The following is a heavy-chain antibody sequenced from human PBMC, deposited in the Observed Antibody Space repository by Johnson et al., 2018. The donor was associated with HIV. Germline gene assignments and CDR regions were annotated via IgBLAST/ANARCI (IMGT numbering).Heavy chain of an antibody. D-gene: IGHD6-19*01. Sequence: VQLVESGGGLIQPGGSLRLSCAASGFTVSSNYMSWVRQAPGTGLEWVSVIGGSGGRTYYPDSVKGRFTISRDNSKNTLYLQMNSLRAEDTAVYYCARDSLQWLSEVGDAFDIWGQGTMVTVSS. CDR1: GFTVSSNY. CDR2: IGGSGGRT. J-gene: IGHJ3*02. CDR3: ARDSLQWLSEVGDAFDI. V-gene: IGHV3-53*01.